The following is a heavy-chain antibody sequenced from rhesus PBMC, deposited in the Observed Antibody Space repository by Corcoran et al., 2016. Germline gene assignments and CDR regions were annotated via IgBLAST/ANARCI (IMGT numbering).Heavy chain of an antibody. CDR2: IGGSSGSN. Sequence: QVQLQESGPGLVKPSETLSLTCAVSGYSISSGYGWSWIRQPPGQGLEWIGYIGGSSGSNNYNPSLKSRVTISKDTSKNQFSLKLSSVTAADTAVYYCARLLDSGYYTYYGLDSWGQGVVVTVSS. J-gene: IGHJ6*01. V-gene: IGHV4-127*01. CDR3: ARLLDSGYYTYYGLDS. CDR1: GYSISSGYG. D-gene: IGHD3-28*01.